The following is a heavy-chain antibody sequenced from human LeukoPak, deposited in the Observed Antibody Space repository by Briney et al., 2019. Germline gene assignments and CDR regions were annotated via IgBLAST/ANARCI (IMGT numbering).Heavy chain of an antibody. Sequence: VASVKVSCKASRYTFTNYSISWVRPAPGQGLEWMGWISAYNGNTNYAQKLQDRVTMTTDTSTSTAYMEVRSLRSDDTAVYYCARGAYCGGDCYQRSLDYWGQGALATVSS. J-gene: IGHJ4*02. CDR1: RYTFTNYS. V-gene: IGHV1-18*01. CDR2: ISAYNGNT. D-gene: IGHD2-21*02. CDR3: ARGAYCGGDCYQRSLDY.